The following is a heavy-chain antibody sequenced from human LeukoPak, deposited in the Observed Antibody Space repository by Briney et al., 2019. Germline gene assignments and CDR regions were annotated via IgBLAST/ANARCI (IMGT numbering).Heavy chain of an antibody. CDR2: IYYSGST. CDR1: GGSISSYY. J-gene: IGHJ5*02. D-gene: IGHD2-15*01. V-gene: IGHV4-59*01. Sequence: PSETLSLTCTVSGGSISSYYWSWIRQPPGKGLEWIGYIYYSGSTNHNPSLKSRVTISVDTSKNQFSLKLSSVTAADTAVYYCARGGYCSGGSCYDNWFDPWGQGTLVTVSS. CDR3: ARGGYCSGGSCYDNWFDP.